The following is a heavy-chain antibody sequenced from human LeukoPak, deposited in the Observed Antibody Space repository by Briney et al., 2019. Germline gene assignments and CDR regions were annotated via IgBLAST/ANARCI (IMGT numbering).Heavy chain of an antibody. J-gene: IGHJ4*02. CDR2: INWNGGST. D-gene: IGHD3-22*01. CDR1: GFTFDDYG. CDR3: ASSPDYDSSGYIDY. V-gene: IGHV3-20*04. Sequence: GGSLRLSCAASGFTFDDYGMSWVRQAPGKGLEWVSGINWNGGSTGYADSVKGRFTISRDNAKNSLYLQMNSLRAEDTAVYYCASSPDYDSSGYIDYWGQGTLVTVSS.